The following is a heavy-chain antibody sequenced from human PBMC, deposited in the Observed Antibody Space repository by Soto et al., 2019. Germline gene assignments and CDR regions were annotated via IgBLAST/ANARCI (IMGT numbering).Heavy chain of an antibody. CDR3: ARPNKYCISTSCFRWFDP. D-gene: IGHD2-2*01. CDR1: GFTFSSYA. V-gene: IGHV3-30-3*01. CDR2: ISYDGSNK. Sequence: QVQLVESGGGVVQPGRSLRLSCAASGFTFSSYAMHWVRQAPGKGLEWVAVISYDGSNKYYADSVKGRFTISRDNSKNTLYLQMNSLRAEDTAVYYCARPNKYCISTSCFRWFDPWGQGTLVTVSS. J-gene: IGHJ5*02.